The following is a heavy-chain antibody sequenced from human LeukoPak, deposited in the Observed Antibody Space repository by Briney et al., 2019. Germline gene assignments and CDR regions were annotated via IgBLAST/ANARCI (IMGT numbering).Heavy chain of an antibody. D-gene: IGHD5-18*01. J-gene: IGHJ4*02. CDR3: ARPVNGYSYGSDFDY. Sequence: VSVKVSCKASGYTFTNYGITWVRQAPGQGLEWMGWMNPNSGNTGYAQKFQGRVTMTRNTSISTAYMELSSLRSEDTAVYYCARPVNGYSYGSDFDYWGQGTLVTVSS. CDR2: MNPNSGNT. CDR1: GYTFTNYG. V-gene: IGHV1-8*02.